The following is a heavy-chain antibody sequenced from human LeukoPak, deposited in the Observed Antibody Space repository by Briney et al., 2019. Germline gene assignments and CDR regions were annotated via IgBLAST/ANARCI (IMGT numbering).Heavy chain of an antibody. CDR1: GGSISSYY. D-gene: IGHD6-6*01. CDR2: IYYSGST. J-gene: IGHJ4*02. CDR3: ARGYSSSPPVDY. Sequence: SETLSLTCTVSGGSISSYYWSWIRQPRGKGLEWIGYIYYSGSTNYNPSLKSRVTISVDTSKNQFSLKLSSVTAADTAVYYCARGYSSSPPVDYWGQGTLVTVSS. V-gene: IGHV4-59*01.